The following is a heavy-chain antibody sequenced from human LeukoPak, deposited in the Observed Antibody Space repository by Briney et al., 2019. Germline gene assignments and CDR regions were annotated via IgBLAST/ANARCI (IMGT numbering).Heavy chain of an antibody. J-gene: IGHJ4*02. Sequence: GGSVKVSCKVSGYSLTELSIHWVRQAPGEGLEWMGGFDPEDGETIYAQKFQGRVTMTEDTSTDTAYMELSSLRSEDTAVYYCACYYDTNTYVTVYFDYWGQGTLVTVSS. CDR2: FDPEDGET. CDR1: GYSLTELS. V-gene: IGHV1-24*01. D-gene: IGHD3-22*01. CDR3: ACYYDTNTYVTVYFDY.